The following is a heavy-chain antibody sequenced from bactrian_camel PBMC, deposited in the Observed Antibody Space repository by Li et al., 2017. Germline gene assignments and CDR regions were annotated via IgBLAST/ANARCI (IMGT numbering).Heavy chain of an antibody. J-gene: IGHJ4*01. CDR3: AADFFNLQLARHYSS. V-gene: IGHV3S25*01. D-gene: IGHD2*01. CDR2: IYTGSGNT. CDR1: GYTYSSNC. Sequence: QLVESGGGSVQAGGSLTLSCVASGYTYSSNCMGWFRQAPGKEREGVAGIYTGSGNTYYADSVKCRFTISQDNAKNTVYLEMNDLKPEDTAMYYCAADFFNLQLARHYSSWGRGTQVTVS.